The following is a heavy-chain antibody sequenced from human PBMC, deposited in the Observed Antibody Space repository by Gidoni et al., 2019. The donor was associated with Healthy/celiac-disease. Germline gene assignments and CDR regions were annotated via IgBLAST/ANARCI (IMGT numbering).Heavy chain of an antibody. CDR1: GGTFSSYA. D-gene: IGHD2-2*01. CDR3: ARESVVVVPAATTYYDYYMDV. Sequence: QVQLVQSGAEVTKPGSSVKVSCKASGGTFSSYAISWVRQATGQGLEWMGRIIPILGIANYAQKFHGRVTITADKSTSTAYMELSSLRSEDTAVYYCARESVVVVPAATTYYDYYMDVWGKGTTVTVSS. J-gene: IGHJ6*03. CDR2: IIPILGIA. V-gene: IGHV1-69*04.